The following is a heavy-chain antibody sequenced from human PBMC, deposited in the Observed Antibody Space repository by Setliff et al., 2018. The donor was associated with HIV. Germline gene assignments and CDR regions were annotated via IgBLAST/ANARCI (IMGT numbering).Heavy chain of an antibody. CDR1: GFTFSAYG. D-gene: IGHD6-19*01. V-gene: IGHV3-48*04. J-gene: IGHJ4*02. CDR2: ISSSGSTI. CDR3: AGAPSSGWYYYEY. Sequence: PGGSLRLSCAASGFTFSAYGMHWVRQAPGKGLEWVSYISSSGSTIYYADSVKGRFTISRDNAKNSLYLQMNSLRAEDTAVYYCAGAPSSGWYYYEYWGQGTLVTVSS.